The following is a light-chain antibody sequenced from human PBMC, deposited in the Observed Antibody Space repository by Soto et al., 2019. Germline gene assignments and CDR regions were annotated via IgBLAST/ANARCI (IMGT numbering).Light chain of an antibody. CDR2: GAS. Sequence: EIVLMQSPGTLSSSPGERATLACRASEIVTGAWLTWYQQKPDQAPRLLIYGASSRAADIPDRFSGSGSGTDFTLTISRLEPEDSAVYYCQQYDGSVLTFGGGTKVEIK. V-gene: IGKV3-20*01. J-gene: IGKJ4*01. CDR1: EIVTGAW. CDR3: QQYDGSVLT.